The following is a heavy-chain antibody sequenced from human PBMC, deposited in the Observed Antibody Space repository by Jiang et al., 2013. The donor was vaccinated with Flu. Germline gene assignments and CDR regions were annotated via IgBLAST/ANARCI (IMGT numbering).Heavy chain of an antibody. Sequence: SGAEVKKPGASVKVSCKVSGYTLTELSMHWVRQAPGKGLEWMGGFDPEDGETIYAQKFQGRVTMTEDTSTDTAYMELSSLRSEDTAVYYCATSIAVAGTLFYYFDYWGQGTLVTVSS. CDR3: ATSIAVAGTLFYYFDY. V-gene: IGHV1-24*01. D-gene: IGHD6-19*01. J-gene: IGHJ4*02. CDR2: FDPEDGET. CDR1: GYTLTELS.